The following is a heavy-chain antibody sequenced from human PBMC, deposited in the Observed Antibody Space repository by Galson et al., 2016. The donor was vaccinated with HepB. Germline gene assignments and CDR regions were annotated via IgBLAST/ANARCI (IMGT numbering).Heavy chain of an antibody. D-gene: IGHD2/OR15-2a*01. CDR3: GKSILANSSDMVFDN. CDR2: ITASGSRT. CDR1: GFAFSNFA. Sequence: SLRLSCAASGFAFSNFAMTWVRQGPGKGLEWVSVITASGSRTEYVDSVKGRFTISRDNSKNTLYLQMNSLRAEDTAVYYCGKSILANSSDMVFDNWGQGTKVIVSS. J-gene: IGHJ3*02. V-gene: IGHV3-23*01.